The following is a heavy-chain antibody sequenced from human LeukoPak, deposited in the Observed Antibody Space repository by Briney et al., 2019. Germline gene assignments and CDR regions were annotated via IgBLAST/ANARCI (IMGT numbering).Heavy chain of an antibody. V-gene: IGHV2-5*02. Sequence: SGPTLVKPTQTLTLTCSFSGFSFSTSEVAVGWIRQPPVKALEWLALIYWDDDKRYSPSLKSRLTITKDTSKNQVVLTMTNMDPVDTATYYCAHWGRGLRRNDGFDVWGQGTKVTVSS. J-gene: IGHJ3*01. CDR3: AHWGRGLRRNDGFDV. CDR2: IYWDDDK. CDR1: GFSFSTSEVA. D-gene: IGHD4-17*01.